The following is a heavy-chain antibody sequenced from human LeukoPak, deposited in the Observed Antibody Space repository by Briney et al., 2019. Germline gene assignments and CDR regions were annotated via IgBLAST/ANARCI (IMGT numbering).Heavy chain of an antibody. CDR3: ARHAPTSSAFDY. J-gene: IGHJ4*02. V-gene: IGHV3-48*04. D-gene: IGHD6-19*01. CDR1: GISISSYA. Sequence: GGSLRLSCAASGISISSYAMSWVRQAPGKGLEWVAYIGSISSAIYDADSVKGRFTISRDNAKNSLYLQMNSLRAEDTAVYYCARHAPTSSAFDYWGQGTLVTVSS. CDR2: IGSISSAI.